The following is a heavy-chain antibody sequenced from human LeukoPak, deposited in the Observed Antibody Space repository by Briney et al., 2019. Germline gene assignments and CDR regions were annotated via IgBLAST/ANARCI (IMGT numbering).Heavy chain of an antibody. J-gene: IGHJ4*02. V-gene: IGHV1-46*01. D-gene: IGHD6-13*01. CDR1: GYTFTKYY. Sequence: GASVTVSCKASGYTFTKYYIYWVRRAPGKGLEWLGIINPSGGSTSYAQKFQARVTLTRDTSTSTVYMDLSSLTSEDTAVYFCAREGSNLDYWGQGTLVTVSS. CDR2: INPSGGST. CDR3: AREGSNLDY.